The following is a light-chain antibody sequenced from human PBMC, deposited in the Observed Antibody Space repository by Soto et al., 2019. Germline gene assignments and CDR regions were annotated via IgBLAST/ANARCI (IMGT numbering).Light chain of an antibody. CDR1: SSDVGGYNY. Sequence: QSTLTQPASGTGAPGQSSPISCTGTSSDVGGYNYVSWYQQHPGKAPKLMIYDVSNRPSGVSNRFSGSKSGNTASLTISGLQAEDEADYYCSSYTSSSTYVFGTGTKVTVL. CDR3: SSYTSSSTYV. CDR2: DVS. V-gene: IGLV2-14*01. J-gene: IGLJ1*01.